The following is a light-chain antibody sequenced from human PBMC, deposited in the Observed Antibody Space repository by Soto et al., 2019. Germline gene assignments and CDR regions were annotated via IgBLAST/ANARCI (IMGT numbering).Light chain of an antibody. J-gene: IGLJ1*01. CDR2: GNN. CDR3: QSYDRSLSALYV. V-gene: IGLV1-40*01. Sequence: QSVLTQPPSVSGAPGQRVTISCTGSSSNIGAGYEVHWYQQLPGTAPKLLIYGNNNRPSGVPDRFSGSKSGTSASLAITGLQAEDEADYYCQSYDRSLSALYVFGTGTKVTVL. CDR1: SSNIGAGYE.